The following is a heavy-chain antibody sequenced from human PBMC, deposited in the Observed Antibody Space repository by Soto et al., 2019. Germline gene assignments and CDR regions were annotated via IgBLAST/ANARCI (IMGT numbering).Heavy chain of an antibody. CDR1: GYTFTSYG. CDR2: ISAYNGNT. CDR3: ARIKGYSSSWYGKDTTNFDY. D-gene: IGHD6-13*01. V-gene: IGHV1-18*01. J-gene: IGHJ4*02. Sequence: QVQLVQSGAEVKKPGASVKVSCKASGYTFTSYGISWVRQAPGQGLEWMGWISAYNGNTNYAQKLQGRGTMTTDTSTSTAYMELRSLRSDDTAVYYCARIKGYSSSWYGKDTTNFDYWGQGTLVTVSS.